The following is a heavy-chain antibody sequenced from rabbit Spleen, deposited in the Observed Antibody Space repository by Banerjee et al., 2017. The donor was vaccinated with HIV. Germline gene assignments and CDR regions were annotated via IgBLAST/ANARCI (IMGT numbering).Heavy chain of an antibody. CDR1: GFTLSSYY. J-gene: IGHJ4*01. Sequence: QLKESGGGLVQPGGSLKLSCKASGFTLSSYYMNWVRQAPGKGLEWIGYIDPVFGITYYANWVNGRFSISRENAQNTVFLQMTSLTAADTATYFCARDEVYAGYAGFGYATLHDFNLWGQGTLVTVS. CDR3: ARDEVYAGYAGFGYATLHDFNL. D-gene: IGHD6-1*01. V-gene: IGHV1S7*01. CDR2: IDPVFGIT.